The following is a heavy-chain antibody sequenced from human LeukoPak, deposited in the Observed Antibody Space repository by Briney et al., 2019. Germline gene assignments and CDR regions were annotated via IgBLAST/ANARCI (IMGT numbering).Heavy chain of an antibody. Sequence: GGSLRLSRAASGFTFSSYSMNWVRQTPGKGLEWVSSISSSSSYIYYADSVKGRFTISRDNAKNSLYLQMNSLRAEDTAVYYCARDPTSVYYDSSDYWGQGTLVTVSS. CDR1: GFTFSSYS. CDR2: ISSSSSYI. CDR3: ARDPTSVYYDSSDY. J-gene: IGHJ4*02. D-gene: IGHD3-22*01. V-gene: IGHV3-21*01.